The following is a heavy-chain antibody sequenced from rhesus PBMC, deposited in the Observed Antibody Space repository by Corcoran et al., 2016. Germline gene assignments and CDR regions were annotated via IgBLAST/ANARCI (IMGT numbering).Heavy chain of an antibody. J-gene: IGHJ4*01. V-gene: IGHV4S10*01. CDR3: ERVTSYSWNRGGDYFDY. Sequence: QVQLQESGPGVVKPSETLSLTCAVSGGSISDSYRWSWIRQPPGKGLEWIGYIYGSSTITNSNPSLKSRVTISKDTSKNQFSLKLRSVTAADPAVYYCERVTSYSWNRGGDYFDYWGQGVLVTVSS. CDR1: GGSISDSYR. CDR2: IYGSSTIT. D-gene: IGHD1-20*01.